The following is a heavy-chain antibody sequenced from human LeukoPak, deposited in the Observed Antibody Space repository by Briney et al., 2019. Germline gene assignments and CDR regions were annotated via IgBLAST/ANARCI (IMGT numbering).Heavy chain of an antibody. V-gene: IGHV4-34*01. CDR2: INHSGST. D-gene: IGHD3-10*01. J-gene: IGHJ4*02. CDR1: GGSFSGYY. CDR3: AREGYGSSY. Sequence: PSETLSLTCAVYGGSFSGYYRSWIRQPPGKGLEWIGEINHSGSTNYNPSLKSRVTISVDTSKNQFSLKLSSVTAADTAVYYCAREGYGSSYWGQGTLVTVSS.